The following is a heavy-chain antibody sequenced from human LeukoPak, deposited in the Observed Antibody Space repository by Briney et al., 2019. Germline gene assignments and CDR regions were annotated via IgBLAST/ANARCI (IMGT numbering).Heavy chain of an antibody. CDR3: AKTGYSSGWGDYYFDY. V-gene: IGHV3-23*01. D-gene: IGHD6-19*01. Sequence: GGSLRLSCAASGFTFSSYAMSWVRQAPGKGLEWVSAISGSGGSTYYADSVKGRFTISRDNSKNTLCLQMNSLRAEDTAVYYCAKTGYSSGWGDYYFDYWGQGTLVTVSS. CDR2: ISGSGGST. CDR1: GFTFSSYA. J-gene: IGHJ4*02.